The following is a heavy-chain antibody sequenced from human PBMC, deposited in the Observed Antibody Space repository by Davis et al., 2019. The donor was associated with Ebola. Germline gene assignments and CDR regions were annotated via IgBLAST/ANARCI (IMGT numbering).Heavy chain of an antibody. V-gene: IGHV3-21*01. CDR2: ISSSSSYI. D-gene: IGHD3-3*01. CDR3: ARLISTYYDFWSGSYESYGMDV. Sequence: PGGSLRLSCAASGFPFSNAWMNWVRQAPGKGLEWVSSISSSSSYIYYADSVKGRFTISRDNAKNSLYLQMNSLRAEDTAVYYCARLISTYYDFWSGSYESYGMDVWGQGTTVTVSS. J-gene: IGHJ6*02. CDR1: GFPFSNAW.